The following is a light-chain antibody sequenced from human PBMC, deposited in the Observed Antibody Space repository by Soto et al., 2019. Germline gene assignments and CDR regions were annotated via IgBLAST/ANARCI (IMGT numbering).Light chain of an antibody. CDR1: SSDVGACYD. J-gene: IGLJ2*01. CDR2: GVS. V-gene: IGLV1-40*01. Sequence: QSVLTQPPSVSGAPGQRVTISCTGTSSDVGACYDVHWYQQLPGTAPKLLIYGVSNRPSGVPDRFSGSKSGTSASLAITGLQAEDEADYYRHSYASSQRVVFGSGTTVTAL. CDR3: HSYASSQRVV.